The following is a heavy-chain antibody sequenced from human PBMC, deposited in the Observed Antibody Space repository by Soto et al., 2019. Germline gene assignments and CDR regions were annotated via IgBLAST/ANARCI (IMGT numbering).Heavy chain of an antibody. D-gene: IGHD3-10*01. CDR1: GYTFTSSA. J-gene: IGHJ4*02. V-gene: IGHV1-58*01. Sequence: SVKVCCTASGYTFTSSAVQWVRQARGQRLEWIGWIVVGSGNTNYAQKFQERVTITRDMSTSTAYMELSSLRSEDTAVYYCAAVFGEFDDYWGQGTLVIVSS. CDR2: IVVGSGNT. CDR3: AAVFGEFDDY.